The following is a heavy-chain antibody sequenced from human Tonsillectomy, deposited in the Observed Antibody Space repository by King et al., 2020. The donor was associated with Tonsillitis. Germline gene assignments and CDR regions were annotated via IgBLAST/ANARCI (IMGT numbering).Heavy chain of an antibody. CDR1: GGAFTISY. CDR3: ARGGVVRGTSDARKTDV. V-gene: IGHV4-34*01. D-gene: IGHD3-10*02. Sequence: VQLQQWGAGLLNPSETLSLTCAVSGGAFTISYWSWIRQPPGKGLEWIGEVNHDGTTNYNPSLETRVIISVGTAKREISLNLKSVTAADMGVYYCARGGVVRGTSDARKTDVWGQGTTVTVSS. CDR2: VNHDGTT. J-gene: IGHJ6*02.